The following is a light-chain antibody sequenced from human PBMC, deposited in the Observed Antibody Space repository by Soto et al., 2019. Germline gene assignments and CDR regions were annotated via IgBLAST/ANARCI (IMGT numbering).Light chain of an antibody. CDR1: QNINYY. J-gene: IGKJ1*01. CDR2: AAS. V-gene: IGKV1-39*01. CDR3: QHYNNWPRT. Sequence: DIQMTQSPSSLSASVGDRVTITCRASQNINYYLNWHQQKPGKAPKLLIYAASNLQSGVPSRFSGSGSGTEFTLTISSLQSEDFAVYYCQHYNNWPRTFGQGTKVDI.